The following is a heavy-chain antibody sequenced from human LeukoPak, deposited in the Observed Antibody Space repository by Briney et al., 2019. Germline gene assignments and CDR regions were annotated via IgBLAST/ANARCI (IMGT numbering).Heavy chain of an antibody. CDR2: INSDGSST. CDR3: AREGDFWSVNHESFDY. D-gene: IGHD3-3*01. Sequence: XAXXGFXXXSYWMHWVRQAPGKGLVWVSRINSDGSSTIYADSVEGRFTISRDNAKNTLYLQMNSLRAEDTAVYYCAREGDFWSVNHESFDYWGQGTLVTVSS. CDR1: GFXXXSYW. J-gene: IGHJ4*02. V-gene: IGHV3-74*01.